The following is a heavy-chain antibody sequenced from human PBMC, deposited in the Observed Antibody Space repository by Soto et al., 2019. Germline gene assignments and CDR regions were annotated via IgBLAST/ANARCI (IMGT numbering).Heavy chain of an antibody. Sequence: SETLSHTCTVSGGSISSGGYYCSWIRQHPGKGLEWIGYIYYSGSTYYNPSLKSRVTISVDTSKNQFSLKLSSVTAADTAVYYCARGLSGYDSIHAFDIWGQGTMVTVSS. CDR2: IYYSGST. V-gene: IGHV4-31*03. CDR1: GGSISSGGYY. CDR3: ARGLSGYDSIHAFDI. J-gene: IGHJ3*02. D-gene: IGHD5-12*01.